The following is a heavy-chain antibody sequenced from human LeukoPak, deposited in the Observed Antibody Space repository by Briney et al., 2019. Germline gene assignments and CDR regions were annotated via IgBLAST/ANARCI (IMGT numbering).Heavy chain of an antibody. CDR1: GYTFTGYY. V-gene: IGHV1-2*02. CDR3: ARERLLWFGVNDAFDI. CDR2: INPNSGGT. D-gene: IGHD3-10*01. Sequence: EASVKVSCKASGYTFTGYYMHWVRQAPGQGLELMGWINPNSGGTNYAQKFQGRVTMTRDTSISTAYMELSRLRSDDTAVYYCARERLLWFGVNDAFDIWGQGTMVTVSS. J-gene: IGHJ3*02.